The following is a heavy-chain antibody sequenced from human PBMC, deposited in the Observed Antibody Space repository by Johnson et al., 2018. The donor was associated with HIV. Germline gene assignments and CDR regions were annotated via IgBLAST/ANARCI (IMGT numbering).Heavy chain of an antibody. J-gene: IGHJ3*02. CDR2: IRYDGSNT. CDR3: ASGYSSGWYAVDAFDI. D-gene: IGHD6-19*01. V-gene: IGHV3-30*02. CDR1: GFTFSSYG. Sequence: QVQLVESGGGVVQPGGSLRLSCAASGFTFSSYGMHWVRQTPGKGLEWVAFIRYDGSNTYYADSVKGRFTISRDNSKNTLYLQMNSLRAEDTAVYYCASGYSSGWYAVDAFDIWGQGTMVTVSS.